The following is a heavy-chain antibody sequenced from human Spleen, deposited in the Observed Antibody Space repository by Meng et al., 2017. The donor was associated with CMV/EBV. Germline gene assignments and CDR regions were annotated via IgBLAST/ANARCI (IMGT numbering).Heavy chain of an antibody. D-gene: IGHD3-3*01. CDR2: IYYSGST. J-gene: IGHJ4*02. Sequence: SETLSLTCTVSDDSISSSYWTWIRQPPGKGLEWIGSIYYSGSTYYNPSLKSRVTISVDTSKNQFSLKLSSVTAADTAVYYCASGQYYDFWSGYSTPNYEYWGQGTLVTVSS. V-gene: IGHV4-59*12. CDR1: DDSISSSY. CDR3: ASGQYYDFWSGYSTPNYEY.